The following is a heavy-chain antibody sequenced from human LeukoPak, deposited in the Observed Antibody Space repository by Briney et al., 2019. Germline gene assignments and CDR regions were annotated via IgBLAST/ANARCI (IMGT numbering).Heavy chain of an antibody. V-gene: IGHV3-7*01. D-gene: IGHD3-10*01. Sequence: GGSLRLSCAASGFTFNSYRMNWVRQAPGKGLEWVANINHDGTENYYLDSVKGRFTISRDNARNSLYLQMSSLRAEDTAVYYCARDFSGEFDYWGQGARVTVSS. CDR1: GFTFNSYR. J-gene: IGHJ4*02. CDR2: INHDGTEN. CDR3: ARDFSGEFDY.